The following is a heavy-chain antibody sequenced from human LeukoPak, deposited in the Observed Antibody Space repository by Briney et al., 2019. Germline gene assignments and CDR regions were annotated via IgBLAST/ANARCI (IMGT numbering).Heavy chain of an antibody. CDR1: GDSVSSNSAA. J-gene: IGHJ6*03. CDR3: VRGAPLYNFFYMDV. Sequence: QTLSLTCAISGDSVSSNSAAWNWIGQSPSRGLEWLGRTYYRSRGYYDYEVSVKTRISINPDTSTHQFSLQIDSVTPEATAVYYCVRGAPLYNFFYMDVWGRGTTVTVSS. CDR2: TYYRSRGYY. V-gene: IGHV6-1*01.